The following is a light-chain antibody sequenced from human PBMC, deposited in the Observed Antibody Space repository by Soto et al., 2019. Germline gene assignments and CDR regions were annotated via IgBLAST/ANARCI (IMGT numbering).Light chain of an antibody. CDR1: SSDVGGYNY. Sequence: QSVLTQPPSASGSPGHSVTISCTGTSSDVGGYNYVSWYQHHPGKAPKLMVSEVSKRPSGVPDRFSGSKSGNTASLTVSGLQAEDEADYYCSSYAGNNNPYVFGTGTKVTVL. CDR3: SSYAGNNNPYV. V-gene: IGLV2-8*01. CDR2: EVS. J-gene: IGLJ1*01.